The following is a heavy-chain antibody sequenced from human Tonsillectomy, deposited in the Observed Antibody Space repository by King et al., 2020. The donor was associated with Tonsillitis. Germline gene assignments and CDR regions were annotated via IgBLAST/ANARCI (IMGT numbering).Heavy chain of an antibody. Sequence: VQLVESGGGVVQPGRSLRLSCAASGFTFSSYGMHWVRQAPGKGLEWVAVIWYDGSNKYYADSVKGRFTISRDNSKNTLYLQMNSLRAEDTAVYYCAGRPLWWWPGSEYFQHWGQGTLVTVSS. CDR3: AGRPLWWWPGSEYFQH. CDR1: GFTFSSYG. D-gene: IGHD2-21*01. J-gene: IGHJ1*01. V-gene: IGHV3-33*01. CDR2: IWYDGSNK.